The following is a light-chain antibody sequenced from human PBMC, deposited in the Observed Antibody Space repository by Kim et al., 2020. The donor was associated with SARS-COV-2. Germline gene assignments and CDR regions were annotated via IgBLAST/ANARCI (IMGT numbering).Light chain of an antibody. CDR3: SSYASRSTNYV. Sequence: SITISCTGASSDVGGHNYVSWYQQHPGKAPKVMIYDVSNRPSGVSNRFSGSKSGNPASLTISGLQAEDEADYYCSSYASRSTNYVFGTGTKVTVL. J-gene: IGLJ1*01. CDR2: DVS. CDR1: SSDVGGHNY. V-gene: IGLV2-14*03.